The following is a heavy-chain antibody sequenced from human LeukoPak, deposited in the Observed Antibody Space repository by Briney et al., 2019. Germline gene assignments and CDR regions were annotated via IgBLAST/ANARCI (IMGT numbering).Heavy chain of an antibody. Sequence: PSETLSLTCAVSGYSISSGYNWGWIRQPPGKGLEWIGSIYHSGSTYYNPSLKSRVTISVDTSKNQFSPKLSSVTAADTAVYYCARVSNYYDSSGPPQGWFDPWGQGTLVTVSS. V-gene: IGHV4-38-2*01. CDR1: GYSISSGYN. CDR2: IYHSGST. CDR3: ARVSNYYDSSGPPQGWFDP. D-gene: IGHD3-22*01. J-gene: IGHJ5*02.